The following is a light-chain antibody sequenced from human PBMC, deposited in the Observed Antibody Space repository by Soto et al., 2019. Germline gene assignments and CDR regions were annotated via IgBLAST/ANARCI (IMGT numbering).Light chain of an antibody. J-gene: IGKJ1*01. V-gene: IGKV3-20*01. CDR2: AAS. CDR3: QQYGHSPRT. CDR1: QRVADNY. Sequence: EIVLTQSPDALSLTPGERATLSCRASQRVADNYLAWYQQKPGQAPRLLIYAASRRATGIPDTFSGSGSGTDFTLTITRLEPEDFALYYCQQYGHSPRTFGQGTNVEIK.